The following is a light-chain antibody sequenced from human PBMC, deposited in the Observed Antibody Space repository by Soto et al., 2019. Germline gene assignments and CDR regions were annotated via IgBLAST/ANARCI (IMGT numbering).Light chain of an antibody. V-gene: IGLV2-14*01. CDR3: SSYTTSGSLV. CDR1: SSDVGGYNY. Sequence: QSALTQPASVSGSPGQSITISFTGTSSDVGGYNYVSWYQQHPGKAPKLMIYDVSNRPSGVSNRFSGSKSGNTASLTISGLQAEDEADYYCSSYTTSGSLVFGGGTKVTVL. J-gene: IGLJ2*01. CDR2: DVS.